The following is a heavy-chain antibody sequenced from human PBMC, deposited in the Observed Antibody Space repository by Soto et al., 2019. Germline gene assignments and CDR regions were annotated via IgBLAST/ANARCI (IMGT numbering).Heavy chain of an antibody. CDR2: IYWDDDK. Sequence: SGPTLVNPTQTLTLTCTFCRFSLSTSGVGVGCIRQPPGKALELLALIYWDDDKRYSPSLKSRLTITKDTSKNQVVLTMTNMDPVATATYYCARHYIYVDDRGQGTLVTFSS. CDR1: RFSLSTSGVG. D-gene: IGHD3-10*01. V-gene: IGHV2-5*02. CDR3: ARHYIYVDD. J-gene: IGHJ4*02.